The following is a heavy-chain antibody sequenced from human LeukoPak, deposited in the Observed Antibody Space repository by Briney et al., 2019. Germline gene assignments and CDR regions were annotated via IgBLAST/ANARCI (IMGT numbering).Heavy chain of an antibody. Sequence: PSETLSLTCTVSGGSISSSSYYWGWIRQPPGKGLEWIGSIYYSGSTYYNPSLKSRVTISVDTSKNQFSLKLSSVTAADTAIYYCARQWGSDWQNWFDPWGQGTLVTVSS. V-gene: IGHV4-39*01. CDR3: ARQWGSDWQNWFDP. CDR1: GGSISSSSYY. CDR2: IYYSGST. D-gene: IGHD6-19*01. J-gene: IGHJ5*02.